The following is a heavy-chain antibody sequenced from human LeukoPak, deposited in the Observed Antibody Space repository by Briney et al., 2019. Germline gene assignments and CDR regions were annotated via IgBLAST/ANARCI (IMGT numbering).Heavy chain of an antibody. Sequence: SVKLSCKASGATFSSYAISWMRLAPGPGLEWMGRVIPILGIANYAQKFQGRVTITADKSTSTACMELSSLRSEDTAVYYCARERLTDYYDSSGSPLDYGGQGTLVTVSS. V-gene: IGHV1-69*04. CDR1: GATFSSYA. D-gene: IGHD3-22*01. J-gene: IGHJ4*02. CDR3: ARERLTDYYDSSGSPLDY. CDR2: VIPILGIA.